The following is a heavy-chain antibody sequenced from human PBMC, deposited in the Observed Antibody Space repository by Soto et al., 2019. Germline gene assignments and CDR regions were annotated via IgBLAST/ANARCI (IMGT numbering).Heavy chain of an antibody. CDR2: ISGSGGST. D-gene: IGHD6-19*01. CDR1: GFRFSSYA. J-gene: IGHJ1*01. CDR3: AKEGTGWYPLIDS. V-gene: IGHV3-23*01. Sequence: PGGSLRLSCAASGFRFSSYAMSWVRQAPGKGLEWVSSISGSGGSTYYADSLEGRFTISRDNSRNTLYLQMDILRAEDTAVYYCAKEGTGWYPLIDSWGQGTLVTVSS.